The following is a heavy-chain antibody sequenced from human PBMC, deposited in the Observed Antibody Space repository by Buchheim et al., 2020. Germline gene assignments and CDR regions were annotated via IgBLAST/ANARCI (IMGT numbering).Heavy chain of an antibody. CDR1: GGSISSGSYY. CDR3: ASKPYYYGSGSYWNYYYYGMDV. CDR2: IYTSGST. V-gene: IGHV4-61*02. D-gene: IGHD3-10*01. J-gene: IGHJ6*02. Sequence: QVQLQESGPGLVKPSQTLSLTCTVSGGSISSGSYYWSWIRQPAGKGLEWIGRIYTSGSTNYNPSLKSRVTISVDTSKNQFSLKLSSVTAADTAVYYCASKPYYYGSGSYWNYYYYGMDVWGQGTT.